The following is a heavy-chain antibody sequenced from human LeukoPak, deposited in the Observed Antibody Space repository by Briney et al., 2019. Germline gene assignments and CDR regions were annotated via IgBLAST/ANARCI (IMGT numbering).Heavy chain of an antibody. D-gene: IGHD2-8*01. J-gene: IGHJ4*02. CDR3: ARGGYCTNGVCYYGDYGRDY. Sequence: GGSLRLSCAASGFTFSSYAMHWVRQAPGKGLEYVSAISSNGGRTYYANSVKGRFTISRDNSKNTLYLQMGSLRAEDTAVYYCARGGYCTNGVCYYGDYGRDYWGQGTLVTVSS. V-gene: IGHV3-64*01. CDR2: ISSNGGRT. CDR1: GFTFSSYA.